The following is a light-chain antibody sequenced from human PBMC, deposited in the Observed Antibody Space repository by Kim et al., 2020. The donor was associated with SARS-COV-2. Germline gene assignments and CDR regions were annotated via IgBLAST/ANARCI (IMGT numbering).Light chain of an antibody. CDR1: QSVSSN. J-gene: IGKJ1*01. V-gene: IGKV3-15*01. Sequence: SPGERATLSCRASQSVSSNIAWYQQKPGQAPRLFIYGASTRATGIPARFSGSGSGTEFTLTISSLQSEDFAVYYCQQYNNWPLWTFGQGTKVDIK. CDR2: GAS. CDR3: QQYNNWPLWT.